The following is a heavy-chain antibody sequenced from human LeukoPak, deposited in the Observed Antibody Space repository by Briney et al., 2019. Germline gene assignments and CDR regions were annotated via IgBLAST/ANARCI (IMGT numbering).Heavy chain of an antibody. D-gene: IGHD3-22*01. Sequence: SETLSLTCTVSGGSISTYYWSWLRQPPGKGLECIGYIYYSGSTNYSPSLKSRVTISVDTSKNQFSLKLSSVTAADTAVYYCARADYYASTLRGRFFDYWGQGTLVTVSS. CDR3: ARADYYASTLRGRFFDY. V-gene: IGHV4-59*01. CDR2: IYYSGST. CDR1: GGSISTYY. J-gene: IGHJ4*02.